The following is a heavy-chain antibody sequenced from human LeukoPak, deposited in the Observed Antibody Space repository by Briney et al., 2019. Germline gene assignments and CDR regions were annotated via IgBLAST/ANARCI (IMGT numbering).Heavy chain of an antibody. J-gene: IGHJ2*01. Sequence: GASVKVSCKASGYTFTGYYMHWVRQAPGQGLEWMGWINPNSGGTNYAQKFQGRVTMTRDTSISTAYMELSRLRSDDTAVYYCATPSTRDFMIDWYFDLWGRGTLVTVSS. CDR3: ATPSTRDFMIDWYFDL. CDR1: GYTFTGYY. V-gene: IGHV1-2*02. CDR2: INPNSGGT. D-gene: IGHD3-22*01.